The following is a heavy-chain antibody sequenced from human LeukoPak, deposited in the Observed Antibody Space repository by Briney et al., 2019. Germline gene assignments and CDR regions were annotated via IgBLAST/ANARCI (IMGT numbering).Heavy chain of an antibody. V-gene: IGHV1-3*01. CDR2: INAGNGNT. CDR3: ARDLAVAGKMAPNDY. Sequence: GASVKVSCKASGYTFTGYYMHWVRQAPGQGLEWMGWINAGNGNTKYSQKFQGRVTITRDTSASTAYMELSSLRSEDTAVYYCARDLAVAGKMAPNDYWGQGTLVTVSS. J-gene: IGHJ4*02. D-gene: IGHD6-19*01. CDR1: GYTFTGYY.